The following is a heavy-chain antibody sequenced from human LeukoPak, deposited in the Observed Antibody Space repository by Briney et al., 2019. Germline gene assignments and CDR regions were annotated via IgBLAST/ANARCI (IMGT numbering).Heavy chain of an antibody. Sequence: GTSLRLSCAASGFTVSDNNMIWVRQAPGKGLEWVSTLHRDGSVRYADSVNGRFTISRDDSKNTLSLQMSSLRDEDTAVYYCVRVHGGGYWGQGTLVTVSS. CDR3: VRVHGGGY. D-gene: IGHD3-16*01. V-gene: IGHV3-53*01. CDR1: GFTVSDNN. J-gene: IGHJ4*02. CDR2: LHRDGSV.